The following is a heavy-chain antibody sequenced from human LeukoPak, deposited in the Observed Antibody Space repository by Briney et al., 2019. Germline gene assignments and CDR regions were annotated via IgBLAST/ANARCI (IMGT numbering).Heavy chain of an antibody. Sequence: GASLRPSCAASGFTSSNYWMSWVRQGPEKRLEWVANIKQDGTEKYYVDSVKGRFTISRDNAKNSLYLQMNSLRAEDTAVFYCARDRRGYEAFDIWGQGTMVTVSS. CDR3: ARDRRGYEAFDI. CDR1: GFTSSNYW. V-gene: IGHV3-7*01. D-gene: IGHD5-12*01. CDR2: IKQDGTEK. J-gene: IGHJ3*02.